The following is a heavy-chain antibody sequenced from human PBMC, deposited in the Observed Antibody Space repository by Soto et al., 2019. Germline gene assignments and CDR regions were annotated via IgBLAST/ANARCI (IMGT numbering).Heavy chain of an antibody. CDR2: ITGTGGKT. J-gene: IGHJ6*02. V-gene: IGHV3-23*01. Sequence: PGGSLRLSCAASGFTFSGYAMRWVRQAPGKGLEWVSTITGTGGKTYYAGSVKGRFTISRDNSKNTMHLQINSLTAEDTAVYYCAKDLHTSSSEWRYYFGMDVWGQGTTVTVSS. CDR3: AKDLHTSSSEWRYYFGMDV. D-gene: IGHD6-6*01. CDR1: GFTFSGYA.